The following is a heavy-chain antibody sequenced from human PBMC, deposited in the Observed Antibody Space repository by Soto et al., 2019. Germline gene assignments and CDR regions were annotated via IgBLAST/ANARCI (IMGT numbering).Heavy chain of an antibody. D-gene: IGHD6-19*01. V-gene: IGHV1-18*01. Sequence: ASVKVSCKASGYTFTSSGISWVRQAPGQGLERMGWISAYNGNTNYAQKLQGRVTMTTDTPTTTAYMELRSLRSDDTAVYYCARRISSGWYNDAFDIWGQGTLVTVSS. CDR2: ISAYNGNT. CDR1: GYTFTSSG. J-gene: IGHJ3*02. CDR3: ARRISSGWYNDAFDI.